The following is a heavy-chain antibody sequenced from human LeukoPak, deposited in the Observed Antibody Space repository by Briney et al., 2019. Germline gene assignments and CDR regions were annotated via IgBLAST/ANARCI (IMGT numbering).Heavy chain of an antibody. CDR3: ARDGPAVVPAARDYRGMDV. D-gene: IGHD2-2*01. CDR2: INPNSGGT. V-gene: IGHV1-2*02. J-gene: IGHJ6*02. Sequence: ASVKVSCKASGYTFTGYYMHWVRQAPGQGLEWMGWINPNSGGTNYAQKFQGRVTMTRDTSISTAYMELSRLRSDDTAVYYCARDGPAVVPAARDYRGMDVWGQGTTVTVSS. CDR1: GYTFTGYY.